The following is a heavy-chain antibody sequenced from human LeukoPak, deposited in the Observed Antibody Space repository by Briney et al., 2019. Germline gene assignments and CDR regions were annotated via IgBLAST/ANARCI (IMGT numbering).Heavy chain of an antibody. D-gene: IGHD1-1*01. CDR2: ISTYDGTT. CDR1: GYTFTRYG. Sequence: ASVKVSCKTSGYTFTRYGISWVRQVPGQGLEWMGWISTYDGTTKYGQKFQGRVTLTKDTSTSTAYMGLRSLRSDDTAVYYCAREGAPAVRSKWNLDQWGQGTLVTVCS. CDR3: AREGAPAVRSKWNLDQ. V-gene: IGHV1-18*01. J-gene: IGHJ4*02.